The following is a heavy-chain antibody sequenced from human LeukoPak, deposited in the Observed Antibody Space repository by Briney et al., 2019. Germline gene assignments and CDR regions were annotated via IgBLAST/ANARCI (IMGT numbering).Heavy chain of an antibody. V-gene: IGHV3-49*04. CDR2: IRSKAYGGTT. Sequence: PGRSLRLSCTASGFTFGDYAMSWVRQAPGKGLEWVGFIRSKAYGGTTEYAASVKVRFTISRDDSKSIAYLKMNSLKTEDTAVYYCTRVHDMEQWLLYYFDYWGQGTLVTVSS. J-gene: IGHJ4*02. D-gene: IGHD6-19*01. CDR3: TRVHDMEQWLLYYFDY. CDR1: GFTFGDYA.